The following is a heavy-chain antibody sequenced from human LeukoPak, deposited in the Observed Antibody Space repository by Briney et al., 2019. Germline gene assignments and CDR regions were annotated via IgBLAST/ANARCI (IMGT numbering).Heavy chain of an antibody. CDR1: GGSISGTNW. J-gene: IGHJ4*02. V-gene: IGHV4-4*02. CDR2: ISLRGLT. CDR3: SRYRGPFSPYGF. D-gene: IGHD3-10*01. Sequence: SGTLPLTCGVSGGSISGTNWWSWVRQPPGQGLEWIGEISLRGLTNYNPSLRSRLTMSLDESKNQVSLNLTSVTAAATAVYYCSRYRGPFSPYGFGGQGTLVSVHS.